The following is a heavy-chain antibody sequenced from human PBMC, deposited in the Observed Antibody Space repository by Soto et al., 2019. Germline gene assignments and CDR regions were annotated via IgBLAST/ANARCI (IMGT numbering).Heavy chain of an antibody. J-gene: IGHJ5*02. CDR3: ARGPAILTP. CDR2: TNYRSKWYS. V-gene: IGHV6-1*01. D-gene: IGHD3-9*01. CDR1: GDSVSSNSAA. Sequence: PSQTLSITCAISGDSVSSNSAAWNWIRQSPSRGLEWLGRTNYRSKWYSVYAVSVKSRATIKPDTSKIQFSLQLNSVTPDDSAVYYCARGPAILTPWGQGILVTVS.